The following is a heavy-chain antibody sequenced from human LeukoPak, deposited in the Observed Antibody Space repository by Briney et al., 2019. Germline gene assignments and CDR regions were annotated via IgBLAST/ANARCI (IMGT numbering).Heavy chain of an antibody. J-gene: IGHJ4*02. D-gene: IGHD2-2*01. CDR1: GGSFSGYY. Sequence: SETLSLTCAVYGGSFSGYYWSWIRQPPGKGLEWIGEINHSGSTNYNPTLKSRVTISVDTSKNQFSLKLSSVTAADTAVYYCARSGYCSSTSCYPFDYWGQGTLVTVSS. V-gene: IGHV4-34*01. CDR3: ARSGYCSSTSCYPFDY. CDR2: INHSGST.